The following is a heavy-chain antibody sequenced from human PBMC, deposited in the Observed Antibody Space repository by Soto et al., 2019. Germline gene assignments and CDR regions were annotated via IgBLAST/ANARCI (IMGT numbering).Heavy chain of an antibody. Sequence: SETLSLTCAVSGGSISSGGYSWSWIRQPPGKGLEWIGYIYHSGSTYYNPSLKSRVTISVDRSKNQFSLKLSSVTAADTAVYYCAKAPCSGGSCYSGSVDYWGQGALVTVSS. CDR1: GGSISSGGYS. V-gene: IGHV4-30-2*01. D-gene: IGHD2-15*01. J-gene: IGHJ4*02. CDR2: IYHSGST. CDR3: AKAPCSGGSCYSGSVDY.